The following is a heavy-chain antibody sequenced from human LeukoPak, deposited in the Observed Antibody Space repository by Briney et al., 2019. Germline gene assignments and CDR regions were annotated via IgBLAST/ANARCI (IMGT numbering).Heavy chain of an antibody. CDR3: ANDYSNYYSYGMDV. Sequence: GRSLRLSCAASGFTFSSHGMHWVRQAPGKGLEWVAVVSYDESNKEYADLAKGRFTIPRDNSKNTLYLQMNSLRTEDTAVYYCANDYSNYYSYGMDVWGQGTTVTVSS. CDR1: GFTFSSHG. D-gene: IGHD3-10*01. V-gene: IGHV3-30*18. J-gene: IGHJ6*02. CDR2: VSYDESNK.